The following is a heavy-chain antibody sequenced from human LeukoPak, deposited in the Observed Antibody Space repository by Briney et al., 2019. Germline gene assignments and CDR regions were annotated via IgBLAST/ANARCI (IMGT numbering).Heavy chain of an antibody. V-gene: IGHV3-74*01. J-gene: IGHJ5*02. Sequence: GGSLRLSCAASGFTFSSYWMHWVRQAPGKGLVWVSRINSDGSSTSYADSVKGRFTISRDNAKNTLYLQMNSLRAEDTAVYYCARGHYYYDSSGYYSNWFDPWGQGTLVTVSS. D-gene: IGHD3-22*01. CDR2: INSDGSST. CDR3: ARGHYYYDSSGYYSNWFDP. CDR1: GFTFSSYW.